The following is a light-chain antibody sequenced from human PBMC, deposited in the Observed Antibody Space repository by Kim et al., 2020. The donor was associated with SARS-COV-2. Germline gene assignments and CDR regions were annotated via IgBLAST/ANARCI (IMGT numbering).Light chain of an antibody. CDR2: GKN. CDR3: NSRDSSGNHVV. Sequence: ALEQTARITFQGDSLRTYSANWYQHKPGQAPVLVIYGKNTRPSGIPDRFSGASSGNTASLTITGAHAEDEADYYCNSRDSSGNHVVFGGGTQLTVL. J-gene: IGLJ2*01. V-gene: IGLV3-19*01. CDR1: SLRTYS.